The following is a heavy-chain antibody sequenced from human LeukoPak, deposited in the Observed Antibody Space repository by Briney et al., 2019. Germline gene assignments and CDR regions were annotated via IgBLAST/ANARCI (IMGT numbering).Heavy chain of an antibody. CDR2: ISGSGGST. D-gene: IGHD3-22*01. J-gene: IGHJ4*02. CDR1: GFTFSSYA. Sequence: GGSLRLSCAASGFTFSSYAMSWVRQAPGKGLEWVSAISGSGGSTYYADSVKGRFTISRDNSKNTLYLQMNSLRAEDTAVYYCATPPRIYYYDSSGYYSNWGQGTLVTVPS. V-gene: IGHV3-23*01. CDR3: ATPPRIYYYDSSGYYSN.